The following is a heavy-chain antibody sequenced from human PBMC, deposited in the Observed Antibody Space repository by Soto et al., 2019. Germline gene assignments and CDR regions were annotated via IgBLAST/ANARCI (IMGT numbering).Heavy chain of an antibody. J-gene: IGHJ6*02. Sequence: QVQLVQSGAEVKKPGSSVKVSCKASGGTFSSYTISWVRQAPGQGLEWMGRIIPILGIANYAQKFQGRVTITADKSTSKVYMELSSLRSEDTAVYDCARGRKDYYYGMDVWGQGTTVTVSS. CDR3: ARGRKDYYYGMDV. V-gene: IGHV1-69*02. CDR2: IIPILGIA. CDR1: GGTFSSYT.